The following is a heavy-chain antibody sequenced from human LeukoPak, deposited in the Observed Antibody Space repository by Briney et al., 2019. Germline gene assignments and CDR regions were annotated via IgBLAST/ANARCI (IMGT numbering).Heavy chain of an antibody. Sequence: SVKVSCKASGGTFSSYAISWVRQAPGQGLEWMGRIIPILGIANYAQKFQGRVTITTDESTSTAYMELSSLRSEDTAVYYCARGGAADDYYYHYMDVWGKGTTVTVSS. CDR1: GGTFSSYA. CDR3: ARGGAADDYYYHYMDV. J-gene: IGHJ6*03. D-gene: IGHD3-10*01. CDR2: IIPILGIA. V-gene: IGHV1-69*04.